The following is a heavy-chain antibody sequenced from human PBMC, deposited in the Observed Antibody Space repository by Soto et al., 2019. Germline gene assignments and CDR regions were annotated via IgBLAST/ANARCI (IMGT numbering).Heavy chain of an antibody. CDR1: GGSFSGYY. V-gene: IGHV4-34*01. D-gene: IGHD4-17*01. J-gene: IGHJ4*02. Sequence: PSETLSLTCAVYGGSFSGYYWSWIRQPPGKGLEWIGEINHSGSTNYNPSLKSRVTISVDTSKNQFSLKLSSVTAADTAGYYCARQVSTFKSTVTTGGIDYWGQGTLVTVSS. CDR3: ARQVSTFKSTVTTGGIDY. CDR2: INHSGST.